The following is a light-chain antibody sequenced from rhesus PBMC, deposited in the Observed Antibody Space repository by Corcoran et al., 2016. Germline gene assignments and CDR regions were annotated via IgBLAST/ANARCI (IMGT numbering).Light chain of an antibody. V-gene: IGKV2-78*01. J-gene: IGKJ2*01. CDR1: QSLLDHYDYTH. CDR3: MQSLQPPYR. Sequence: TQLPLSLSATPGEPASISCRSSQSLLDHYDYTHLHWYLQMPGQSPPLLIYLGYKRACGCPDRFMGSGSAKYVTLEISRVEVEDMGIYDCMQSLQPPYRFGQGTKVEIK. CDR2: LGY.